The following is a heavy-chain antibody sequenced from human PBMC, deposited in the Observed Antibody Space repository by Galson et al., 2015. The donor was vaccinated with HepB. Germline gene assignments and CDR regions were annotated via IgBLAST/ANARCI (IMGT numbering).Heavy chain of an antibody. CDR1: GGTFSSYA. V-gene: IGHV1-69*13. D-gene: IGHD5-18*01. Sequence: SVKVSCKASGGTFSSYAISWVRQAPGQGLEWMGGIIPIFGTANYAQKFQGRVTITADESTSTAYMELSSLRSEDTAVYYCARRDTAMAPRRYYYYYGMDVWGQGTTVTVSS. J-gene: IGHJ6*02. CDR2: IIPIFGTA. CDR3: ARRDTAMAPRRYYYYYGMDV.